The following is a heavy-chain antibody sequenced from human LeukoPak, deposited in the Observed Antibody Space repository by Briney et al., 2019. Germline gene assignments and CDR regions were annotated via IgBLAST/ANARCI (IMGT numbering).Heavy chain of an antibody. D-gene: IGHD5-18*01. V-gene: IGHV1-18*01. CDR2: ISAYNGNT. J-gene: IGHJ4*02. CDR3: ARGKWGRGYSYGSYYFDY. Sequence: ASVKVSCKASGYTFTSYGISWVRQAPGQGLEWMGRISAYNGNTNYAQKLQGRVTMTTDTSTSTAYMELRSLRSDGTAVYYCARGKWGRGYSYGSYYFDYWGQGTLVTVSS. CDR1: GYTFTSYG.